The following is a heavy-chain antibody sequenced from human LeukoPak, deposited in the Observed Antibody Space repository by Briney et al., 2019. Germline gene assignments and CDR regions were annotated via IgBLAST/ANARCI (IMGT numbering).Heavy chain of an antibody. Sequence: SQTLSLTCTVSGGSISSGSYYWSWIRQPAGKGLEWIGRIYTSGSTNYNPSLKSRVTISVDTSKNQFSLKLSSVTAADTAVYYCARSYYDSSGDFDIWGQGTMVTVSP. CDR1: GGSISSGSYY. J-gene: IGHJ3*02. CDR2: IYTSGST. D-gene: IGHD3-22*01. V-gene: IGHV4-61*02. CDR3: ARSYYDSSGDFDI.